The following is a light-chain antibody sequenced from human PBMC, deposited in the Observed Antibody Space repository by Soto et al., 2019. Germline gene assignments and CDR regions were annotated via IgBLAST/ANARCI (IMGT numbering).Light chain of an antibody. V-gene: IGKV3-20*01. CDR3: QQYGGSPT. J-gene: IGKJ5*01. CDR1: QSVSSTF. Sequence: EIVLTQSPGSLSLSPGERATLSCRASQSVSSTFFAWYQQRPGQAPRLLMYGASSRATGIPERFSGSGSGTDFTLTISRLEPEDFAVYSCQQYGGSPTFGQGTRLEMK. CDR2: GAS.